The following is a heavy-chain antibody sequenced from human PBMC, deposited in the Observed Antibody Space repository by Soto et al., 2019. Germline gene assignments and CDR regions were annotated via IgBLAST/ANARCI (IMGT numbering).Heavy chain of an antibody. CDR2: IYYSGST. D-gene: IGHD2-15*01. CDR1: GDSMSSYY. J-gene: IGHJ4*02. CDR3: ARAKSSSQTLDH. V-gene: IGHV4-59*12. Sequence: SESLSLTCTVAGDSMSSYYWSWIRQPPGKGLEWLGSIYYSGSTTYNPSLRRRVTMSVDTSKNQFPLRLSSVTPTATAVYYSARAKSSSQTLDHWREGSQVTV.